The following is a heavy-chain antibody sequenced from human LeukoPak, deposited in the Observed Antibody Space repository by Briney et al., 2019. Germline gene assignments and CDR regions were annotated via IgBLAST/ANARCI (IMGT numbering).Heavy chain of an antibody. D-gene: IGHD6-19*01. CDR3: ARAHSSGWLRRVYYYYYYMDV. CDR1: GYTFTSYD. CDR2: MNPNSGNT. V-gene: IGHV1-8*01. J-gene: IGHJ6*03. Sequence: ASVKVSCKASGYTFTSYDINWVRQATGQGLEWMGWMNPNSGNTGYAQKFQGRVTMTRNTSISTAYMELSCLRSEDTAVYYCARAHSSGWLRRVYYYYYYMDVWGKGTTVTISS.